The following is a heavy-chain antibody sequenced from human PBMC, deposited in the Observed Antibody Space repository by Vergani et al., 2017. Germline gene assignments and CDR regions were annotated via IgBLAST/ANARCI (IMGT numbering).Heavy chain of an antibody. J-gene: IGHJ4*02. Sequence: QVQLVESGGGVVQPGGSLRLSCAASGFTFSSYGMHWVRQAPGKGLEWVAFIRYDGSNKYYADSVKGRFTISRDNSKNTLYLQMNSLRAEDTAVYYCARAKRSIFGVVSYYFDDWGQGTLVTVSS. D-gene: IGHD3-3*01. CDR3: ARAKRSIFGVVSYYFDD. CDR2: IRYDGSNK. V-gene: IGHV3-30*02. CDR1: GFTFSSYG.